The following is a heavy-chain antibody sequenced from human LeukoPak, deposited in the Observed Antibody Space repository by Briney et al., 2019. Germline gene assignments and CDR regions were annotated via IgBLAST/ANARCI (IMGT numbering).Heavy chain of an antibody. CDR2: IRNKASGGTT. CDR3: TRDRVATDY. V-gene: IGHV3-49*03. CDR1: GFTFGDYS. Sequence: GGSLRLSCTASGFTFGDYSMTWFRQAPGKGLEWVGFIRNKASGGTTEYAASVKGRFTISRDDSKSIAYLQMNSLKTEDTAVYYCTRDRVATDYWGQGTLVTVSS. J-gene: IGHJ4*02. D-gene: IGHD5-12*01.